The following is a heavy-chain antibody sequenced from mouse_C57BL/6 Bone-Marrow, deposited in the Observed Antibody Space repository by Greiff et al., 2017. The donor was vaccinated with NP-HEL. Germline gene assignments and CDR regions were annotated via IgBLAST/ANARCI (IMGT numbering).Heavy chain of an antibody. V-gene: IGHV14-1*01. CDR3: TTDDYDGYFDV. Sequence: VQLQQSGAELVRPGASVKLSCTASGFNIKDYYMHWVKQRPEQGLEWIGRIDPEDGDTEYAPKFQGKATMTADTSFNTAYLQLSSLTSEDTAVYYCTTDDYDGYFDVWGTGTTVTVSS. J-gene: IGHJ1*03. CDR2: IDPEDGDT. D-gene: IGHD2-4*01. CDR1: GFNIKDYY.